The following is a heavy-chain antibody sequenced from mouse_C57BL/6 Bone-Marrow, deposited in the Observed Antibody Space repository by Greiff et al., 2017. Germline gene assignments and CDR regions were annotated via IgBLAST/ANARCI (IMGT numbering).Heavy chain of an antibody. Sequence: QVQLQQPGAELVKPGASVKLSCKASGYTFTSYWMHWVKQRPGHGLEWIGMIHPNSGSTNYNEKFKSKATLIVDTSSSTAYIHLSSLTSEDSAVYDCERGAAVVEGYFDYWGQGTTLTVSS. J-gene: IGHJ2*01. CDR3: ERGAAVVEGYFDY. D-gene: IGHD1-1*01. CDR1: GYTFTSYW. CDR2: IHPNSGST. V-gene: IGHV1-64*01.